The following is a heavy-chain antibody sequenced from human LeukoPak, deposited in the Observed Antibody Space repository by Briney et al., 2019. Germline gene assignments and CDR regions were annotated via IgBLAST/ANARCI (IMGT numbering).Heavy chain of an antibody. CDR1: GFTFSYYA. J-gene: IGHJ4*02. CDR3: VKDSSAFRYCSGGRCPHFDY. V-gene: IGHV3-64D*09. Sequence: TGGSLRLSCSASGFTFSYYAMHWLRQAPGKGLEYVSTISSNGGSTYYADSVKGRFTISRDNSKNTLYLQMSSLRADDTAVYYCVKDSSAFRYCSGGRCPHFDYWGQGTLVTVSS. D-gene: IGHD2-15*01. CDR2: ISSNGGST.